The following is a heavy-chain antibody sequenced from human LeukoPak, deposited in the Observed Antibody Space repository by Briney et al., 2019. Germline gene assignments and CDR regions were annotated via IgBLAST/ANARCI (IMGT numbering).Heavy chain of an antibody. Sequence: SETLSLTCTVSGDSINSLDLWSWIRQPPGKGLEWIGEINHSGSTNYNPSLKSRVTISVDTSKNQFSLKLSSVTAADTAVYYCARDPIVVVPAAIPGGGYYYYGMDVWGQGTTVTVSS. V-gene: IGHV4-4*02. CDR1: GDSINSLDL. CDR3: ARDPIVVVPAAIPGGGYYYYGMDV. CDR2: INHSGST. D-gene: IGHD2-2*01. J-gene: IGHJ6*02.